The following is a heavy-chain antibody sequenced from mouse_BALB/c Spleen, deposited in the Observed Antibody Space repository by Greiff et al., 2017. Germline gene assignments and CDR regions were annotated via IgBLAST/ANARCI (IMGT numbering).Heavy chain of an antibody. J-gene: IGHJ2*01. Sequence: VQLQQSGPELVKPGASVKMSCKASGYTFTSYVMHWVKQKPGQGLEWIGYINPYNDGTKYNEKFKGKATLTSDKSSSTAYMELSSLTSEDSAVYYCARTTITTATGFDYWGQGTTLTVSS. V-gene: IGHV1-14*01. CDR1: GYTFTSYV. D-gene: IGHD1-2*01. CDR3: ARTTITTATGFDY. CDR2: INPYNDGT.